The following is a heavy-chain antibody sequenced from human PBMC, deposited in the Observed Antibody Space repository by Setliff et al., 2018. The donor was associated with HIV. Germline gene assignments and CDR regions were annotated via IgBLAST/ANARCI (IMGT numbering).Heavy chain of an antibody. CDR3: ARRIAPGWWGGNSGDAFDL. J-gene: IGHJ3*01. CDR1: GGSFSGYY. CDR2: INHSGST. V-gene: IGHV4-34*01. Sequence: SETLSLTCAVYGGSFSGYYWSWIRQPPGKGLEWIGEINHSGSTNYNPSLKSRVTMSVDTSKNQFSLKLSSVTAADTAVYYCARRIAPGWWGGNSGDAFDLWGQGTMVTVSS. D-gene: IGHD2-21*02.